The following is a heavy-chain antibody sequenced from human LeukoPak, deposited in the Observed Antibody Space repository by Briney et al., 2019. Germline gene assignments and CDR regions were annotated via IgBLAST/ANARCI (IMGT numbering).Heavy chain of an antibody. CDR2: ISDSGGST. D-gene: IGHD1-26*01. CDR1: GFTFSSYA. CDR3: AKGYRLIVGATGAFDI. V-gene: IGHV3-23*01. J-gene: IGHJ3*02. Sequence: GGSLRLSCAASGFTFSSYAMSWVRQPPAKGLEGVSAISDSGGSTYYAHSAKGRFTISRDNSKNTLYREMNSLRAEDTAVYYCAKGYRLIVGATGAFDIWGQGTMVTVSS.